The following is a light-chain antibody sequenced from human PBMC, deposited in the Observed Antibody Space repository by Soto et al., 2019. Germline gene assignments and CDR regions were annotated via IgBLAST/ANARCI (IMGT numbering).Light chain of an antibody. CDR2: DAS. V-gene: IGKV1-39*01. CDR3: QHSYSTRT. CDR1: QDICAY. Sequence: DIQMTQSTSSLSASIGDRVTSSCRASQDICAYVNWYQHKQGKAPRVLMYDASNLKSGVPPRFSGSGVGRDFTLTISDLQPEDFATSYFQHSYSTRTFGQGTKVERK. J-gene: IGKJ1*01.